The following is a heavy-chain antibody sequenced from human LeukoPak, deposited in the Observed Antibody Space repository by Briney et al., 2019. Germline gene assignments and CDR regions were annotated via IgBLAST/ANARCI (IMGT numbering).Heavy chain of an antibody. D-gene: IGHD3-22*01. Sequence: PGGSLRLSCAASGFTFSSYAMSWVRQAPGKGLEWVSAISGSGGSTYYADSVKGRFTISRDNSKNTLYLQMNSLRAEDTAVYYCAEEGVDSSGYFHFDYWGQGTLVTVSS. V-gene: IGHV3-23*01. CDR1: GFTFSSYA. J-gene: IGHJ4*02. CDR3: AEEGVDSSGYFHFDY. CDR2: ISGSGGST.